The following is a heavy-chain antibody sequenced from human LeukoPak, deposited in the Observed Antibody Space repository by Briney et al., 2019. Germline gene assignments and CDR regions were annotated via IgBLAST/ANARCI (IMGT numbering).Heavy chain of an antibody. CDR3: ARGVCSSGSCPRPGSFDY. Sequence: PSETLSLTCTVSGGSINSYYWSWIRQAAGKGLEWIGRIYTSGSTNYNPSLESRATMSVDTSKNQFSLKLTSVTAADTAVYYCARGVCSSGSCPRPGSFDYWGQGALVTVSS. V-gene: IGHV4-4*07. CDR1: GGSINSYY. D-gene: IGHD2-15*01. CDR2: IYTSGST. J-gene: IGHJ4*02.